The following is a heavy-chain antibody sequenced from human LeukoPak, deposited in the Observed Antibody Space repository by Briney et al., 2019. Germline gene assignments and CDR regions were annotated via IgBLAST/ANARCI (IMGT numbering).Heavy chain of an antibody. CDR2: IYYSGST. CDR3: ATTSETGRYDYVWGSYRLYGMDV. J-gene: IGHJ6*02. V-gene: IGHV4-59*01. CDR1: GGSISSYY. D-gene: IGHD3-16*02. Sequence: PSETLSLTCTVSGGSISSYYWSWIRQPPGKGLEWIGYIYYSGSTNYNPSLKSRVTISVDTSKNQFSLKLSSVTAADTAVYYCATTSETGRYDYVWGSYRLYGMDVWGQGTTVTVSS.